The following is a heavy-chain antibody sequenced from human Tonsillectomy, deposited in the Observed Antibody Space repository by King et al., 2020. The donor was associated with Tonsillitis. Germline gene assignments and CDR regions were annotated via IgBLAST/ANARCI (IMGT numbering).Heavy chain of an antibody. CDR3: AKWIAVAGTGTYYFDY. CDR1: GFTFSSYA. J-gene: IGHJ4*02. CDR2: ISGSGNST. V-gene: IGHV3-23*04. Sequence: QLVQSGGGLVQPGGSLRLSCAASGFTFSSYAMSWVRQAPGKGLEWVSAISGSGNSTYYADSVKGQFTISRDNSKNTLYLQMNSLRAEDTAVYYCAKWIAVAGTGTYYFDYWGQGTLVTVSS. D-gene: IGHD6-19*01.